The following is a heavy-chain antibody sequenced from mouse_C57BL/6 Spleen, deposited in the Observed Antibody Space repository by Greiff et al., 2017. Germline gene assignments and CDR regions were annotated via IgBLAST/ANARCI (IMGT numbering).Heavy chain of an antibody. D-gene: IGHD1-1*01. CDR2: IYPGSGST. CDR3: ARSRDTTVVENY. CDR1: GYTFTSYW. V-gene: IGHV1-55*01. Sequence: VQLQQPGAELVKPGASVKMSCKASGYTFTSYWITWVKQRPGQGLERIGDIYPGSGSTNYNEKFKSKATLTVDTSSSTAYMQLSSLTSEDSAVYYCARSRDTTVVENYWGQGTTLTVSS. J-gene: IGHJ2*01.